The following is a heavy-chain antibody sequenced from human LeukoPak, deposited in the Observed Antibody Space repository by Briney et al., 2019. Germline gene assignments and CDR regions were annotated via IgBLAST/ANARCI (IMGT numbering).Heavy chain of an antibody. CDR1: EFSVGSNY. Sequence: GGSLRLSCAASEFSVGSNYMTWVRQAPGKGLEWVSLIYSGGSTYYADSVKGRFTISRDNSKNTLYLQMNSLRAEDTAVYYCARVCLAAAFDYWGQGTLVTVSS. V-gene: IGHV3-66*01. CDR2: IYSGGST. CDR3: ARVCLAAAFDY. J-gene: IGHJ4*02. D-gene: IGHD6-25*01.